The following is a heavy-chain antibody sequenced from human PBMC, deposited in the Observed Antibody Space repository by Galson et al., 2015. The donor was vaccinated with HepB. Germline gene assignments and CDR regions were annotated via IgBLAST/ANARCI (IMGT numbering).Heavy chain of an antibody. CDR2: IKQDGSEE. CDR3: ARDRFDYTGSYFHYYYMDV. Sequence: SLRLSCAASGFSFSGYWMSWVRQAPGKGLEWVANIKQDGSEEYYVDSVKGRFTVSRDNAKNSLYLQMNSLRAEDTAVCYCARDRFDYTGSYFHYYYMDVWGKGTTVTVSS. D-gene: IGHD2-8*02. V-gene: IGHV3-7*01. CDR1: GFSFSGYW. J-gene: IGHJ6*03.